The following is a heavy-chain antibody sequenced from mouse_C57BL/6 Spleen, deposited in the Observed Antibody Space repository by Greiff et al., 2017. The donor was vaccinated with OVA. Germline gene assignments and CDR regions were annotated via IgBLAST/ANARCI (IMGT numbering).Heavy chain of an antibody. J-gene: IGHJ4*01. V-gene: IGHV1-39*01. CDR1: GYSFTDYN. CDR2: INPNYGTT. CDR3: AHGSSYYYAMDY. D-gene: IGHD1-1*01. Sequence: EVKLVESGPELVKPGASVKISCKASGYSFTDYNMNWVKQSNGKSLEWIGVINPNYGTTSYNQKFKGKATLTVDQSSSTAYMQLNSLTSEDSAVYYCAHGSSYYYAMDYWGQGTSVTVSS.